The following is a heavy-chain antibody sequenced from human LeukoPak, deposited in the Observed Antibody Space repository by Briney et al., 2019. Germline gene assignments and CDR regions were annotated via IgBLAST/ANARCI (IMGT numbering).Heavy chain of an antibody. D-gene: IGHD3-10*01. CDR2: IIDTGHTI. Sequence: PGGSLRLSCAASGFTFRSYSMNWVRQVPGKGLEWVSYIIDTGHTIYYADSVKGRFTISRDNARDSLYLQMNSLRVKDTAVYYCARAYNYGSGTYRALAYWGQGTLVTVSS. J-gene: IGHJ4*02. CDR1: GFTFRSYS. CDR3: ARAYNYGSGTYRALAY. V-gene: IGHV3-48*01.